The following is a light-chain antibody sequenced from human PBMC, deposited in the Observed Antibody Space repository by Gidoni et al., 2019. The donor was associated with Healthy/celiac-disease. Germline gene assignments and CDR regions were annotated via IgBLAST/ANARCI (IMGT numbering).Light chain of an antibody. J-gene: IGKJ2*04. CDR2: AAS. CDR3: QQSYSTPRS. Sequence: DSQMTQSPSALSASVGDRVTITCRASQSISSYLNWYQQKPGKAPKLLIYAASSLQSGVPSRFSGSGSGTDFTLTISSLQPEYFATYYCQQSYSTPRSFXQXTKLEIK. CDR1: QSISSY. V-gene: IGKV1-39*01.